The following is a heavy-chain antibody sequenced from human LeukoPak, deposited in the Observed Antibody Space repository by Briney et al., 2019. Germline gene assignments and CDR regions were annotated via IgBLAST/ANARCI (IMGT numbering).Heavy chain of an antibody. CDR2: INHSGST. CDR1: GGSFGGYY. J-gene: IGHJ5*02. D-gene: IGHD6-13*01. Sequence: SETLSLTCAVYGGSFGGYYWSWIRQPPGKGLEWIGEINHSGSTNYNPSLKSRVTISVDTSKNQFSLKLSSVTAADTAVYYCARGSIAAAGTGWFDPWGQGTLVTVSS. V-gene: IGHV4-34*01. CDR3: ARGSIAAAGTGWFDP.